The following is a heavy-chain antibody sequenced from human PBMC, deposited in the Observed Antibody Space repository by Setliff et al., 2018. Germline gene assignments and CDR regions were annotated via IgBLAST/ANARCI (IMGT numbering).Heavy chain of an antibody. CDR2: IKQDGSEK. CDR1: GFTFSRYW. V-gene: IGHV3-7*01. CDR3: ARDHSYGYSLYYYYYYGMDV. J-gene: IGHJ6*02. Sequence: GGSLSLSCAASGFTFSRYWMSWVRQAPGKGLEWVANIKQDGSEKYYVDSVKGRFTISRDNAKNSLYLQMNSLRAEDTAVYYCARDHSYGYSLYYYYYYGMDVWGQGTTVTAP. D-gene: IGHD5-18*01.